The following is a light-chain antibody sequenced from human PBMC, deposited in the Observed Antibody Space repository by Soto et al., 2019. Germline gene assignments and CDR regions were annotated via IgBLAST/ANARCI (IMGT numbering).Light chain of an antibody. CDR2: DVS. V-gene: IGLV2-11*01. J-gene: IGLJ2*01. CDR1: SSDVGGYNY. Sequence: QSALTQPRSVSGSPGQSVTISCTGTSSDVGGYNYVSWYQQHPGKAPKPMIYDVSKRPSGVPDRFSGSKSGNTASLTISGLQAEDEADYYCCSYAGNSLIFGGGTKLTVL. CDR3: CSYAGNSLI.